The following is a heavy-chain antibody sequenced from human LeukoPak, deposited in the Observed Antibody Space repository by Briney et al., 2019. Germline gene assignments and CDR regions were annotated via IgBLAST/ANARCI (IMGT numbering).Heavy chain of an antibody. CDR3: ARELRYFDWLLQVYFDY. CDR2: ISSSSSTI. J-gene: IGHJ4*02. V-gene: IGHV3-48*04. CDR1: GFTFSSYS. Sequence: GGSLRLSCAASGFTFSSYSMNWVRQAPGKGLEWVSYISSSSSTIYYADSVKGRFTISRDNAKNSLYLQMNSLRAEDTAVYYCARELRYFDWLLQVYFDYWGQGTLVTVSS. D-gene: IGHD3-9*01.